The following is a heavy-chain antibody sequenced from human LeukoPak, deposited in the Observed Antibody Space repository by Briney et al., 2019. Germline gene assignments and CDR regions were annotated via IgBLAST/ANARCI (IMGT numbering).Heavy chain of an antibody. V-gene: IGHV3-30*04. CDR1: GFTFSSYA. CDR2: ISYDGSNK. D-gene: IGHD2-15*01. J-gene: IGHJ4*02. Sequence: GGSLRLSCAASGFTFSSYAMHWVRQAPGKGLEGVEVISYDGSNKYYADSVKGRFTISRDNSKNTLYLQMNSLRAEDTAVYYCASGICSGGSCLNFDYWGQGTLVTVSS. CDR3: ASGICSGGSCLNFDY.